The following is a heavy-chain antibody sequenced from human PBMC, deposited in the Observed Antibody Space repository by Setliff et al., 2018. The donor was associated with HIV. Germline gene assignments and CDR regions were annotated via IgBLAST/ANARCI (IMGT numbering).Heavy chain of an antibody. J-gene: IGHJ3*02. CDR1: GGSISSSSYY. D-gene: IGHD5-18*01. CDR3: AKDRGYNYGHYAFDI. Sequence: PSETLSLTCTVSGGSISSSSYYWGWIRQPPGKGLEWIGSIYYSGSNYYNPSLKSRVTISVDTSKNQFSLKLSSVTAADTAVYYCAKDRGYNYGHYAFDIWGQGTMVTVSS. CDR2: IYYSGSN. V-gene: IGHV4-39*02.